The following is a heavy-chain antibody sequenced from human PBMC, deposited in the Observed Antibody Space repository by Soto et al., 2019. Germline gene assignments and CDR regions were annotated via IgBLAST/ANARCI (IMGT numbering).Heavy chain of an antibody. CDR3: ARAEYSRSLDY. Sequence: PSETLSLTCTVSGGSISSYYWSWIRQPPGKGLEWIGYIYYSGSTNYNPSLKSRVTISVDTSKNQFSLKLSSVTAADTAVYYCARAEYSRSLDYRGQGTLGTVSS. J-gene: IGHJ4*02. V-gene: IGHV4-59*01. CDR1: GGSISSYY. CDR2: IYYSGST. D-gene: IGHD6-6*01.